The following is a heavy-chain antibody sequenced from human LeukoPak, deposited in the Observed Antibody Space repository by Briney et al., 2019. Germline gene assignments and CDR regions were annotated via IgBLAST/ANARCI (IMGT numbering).Heavy chain of an antibody. CDR1: GGSISSSSHY. CDR3: ARQSFYSTAYNWFDP. J-gene: IGHJ5*02. Sequence: SETLSLTCTVSGGSISSSSHYWGWIRRPPGKGLEWIGSMYHSGSTYYNPSLKSRVTISADTSKNQFSLKLSSVTAADTAVYYCARQSFYSTAYNWFDPWGQGTLVTVSS. V-gene: IGHV4-39*01. CDR2: MYHSGST. D-gene: IGHD4-11*01.